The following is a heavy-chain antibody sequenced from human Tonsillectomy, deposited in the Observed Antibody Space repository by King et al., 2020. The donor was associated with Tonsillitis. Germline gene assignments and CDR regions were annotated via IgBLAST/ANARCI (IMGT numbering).Heavy chain of an antibody. CDR3: ATVPHTIIAWGGLYSFDS. D-gene: IGHD3-3*01. CDR1: GFTFSTYA. V-gene: IGHV3-23*04. CDR2: ISDNGGST. J-gene: IGHJ4*02. Sequence: VQLVESGGGLVQPGGSLRLSCAASGFTFSTYAMSWVRQAPGKGLEWVSGISDNGGSTYYADSVKGRFTISRDNSKNTQYLQMSSLRADDTSVYYCATVPHTIIAWGGLYSFDSWGLGTLVTVSS.